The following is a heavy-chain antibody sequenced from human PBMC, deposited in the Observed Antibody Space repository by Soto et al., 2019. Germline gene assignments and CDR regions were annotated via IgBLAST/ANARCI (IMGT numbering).Heavy chain of an antibody. Sequence: GASVKVSCKASGYTFTGYYMHWVRQAPGQGLEWMGWINPNSGGTNYAQKFQGRVTMTRDTSISTAYMELSRLRSDDTAVYYCASSWRDYGDEAFQDRNYYYYGMDVWGQGTTVTVSS. CDR3: ASSWRDYGDEAFQDRNYYYYGMDV. CDR2: INPNSGGT. J-gene: IGHJ6*02. CDR1: GYTFTGYY. D-gene: IGHD4-17*01. V-gene: IGHV1-2*02.